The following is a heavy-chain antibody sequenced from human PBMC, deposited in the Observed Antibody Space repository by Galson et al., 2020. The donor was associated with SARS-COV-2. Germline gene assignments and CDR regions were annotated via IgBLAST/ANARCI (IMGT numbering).Heavy chain of an antibody. Sequence: GGSLRLSCVASGFTFSDYYMSWIRQAPGKGLEWVSYISSSGSTIYYADSVKGRFTISRDNAKNSLYLQMNSLRAEDMAVYYCARDPGAIVVATRDAFDIWGQGTMVTVSS. CDR1: GFTFSDYY. D-gene: IGHD3-22*01. J-gene: IGHJ3*02. CDR3: ARDPGAIVVATRDAFDI. CDR2: ISSSGSTI. V-gene: IGHV3-11*01.